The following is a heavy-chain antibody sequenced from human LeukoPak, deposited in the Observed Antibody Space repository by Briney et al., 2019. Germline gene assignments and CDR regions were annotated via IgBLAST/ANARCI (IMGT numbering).Heavy chain of an antibody. CDR1: GGSISSYY. CDR3: ARLDYNIWAYDY. D-gene: IGHD4-11*01. J-gene: IGHJ4*02. V-gene: IGHV4-59*04. CDR2: IHYSGST. Sequence: SETLSLTCTVSGGSISSYYWSWIRQPPGKGLEWIGDIHYSGSTYYNPSLKSRVTISVDTSKNQFSLKLSSVTAADTAVYYCARLDYNIWAYDYWGQGTLVTVSS.